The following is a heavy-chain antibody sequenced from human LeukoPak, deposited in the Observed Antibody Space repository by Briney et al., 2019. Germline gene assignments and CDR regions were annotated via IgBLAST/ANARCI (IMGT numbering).Heavy chain of an antibody. J-gene: IGHJ5*02. CDR1: GGSFSGYY. Sequence: SETLSLTCAVYGGSFSGYYWSWIRQPPGKRLEWIGEINHSGSTNYNPSLKSRVTISVDTSKNQFSLKLSSVTAADTAVYYCARVIAAAGKGWFDPWGQGTLVTVSS. D-gene: IGHD6-13*01. V-gene: IGHV4-34*01. CDR2: INHSGST. CDR3: ARVIAAAGKGWFDP.